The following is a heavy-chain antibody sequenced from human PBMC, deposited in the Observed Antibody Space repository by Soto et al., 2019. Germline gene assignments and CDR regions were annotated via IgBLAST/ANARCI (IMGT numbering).Heavy chain of an antibody. J-gene: IGHJ5*02. Sequence: QVQLVQSGAEVKKPGASVKVSCKASGYTFTSYYMHWVRQAPGQGLEWMGIINPSGGSTSYAQKFQGGVTRTRDTSTSTGYMELSSLRSEDTAVYYCARESIGGLVRGVNWFDPWGQGTLVTVSS. V-gene: IGHV1-46*01. CDR3: ARESIGGLVRGVNWFDP. CDR2: INPSGGST. D-gene: IGHD3-10*01. CDR1: GYTFTSYY.